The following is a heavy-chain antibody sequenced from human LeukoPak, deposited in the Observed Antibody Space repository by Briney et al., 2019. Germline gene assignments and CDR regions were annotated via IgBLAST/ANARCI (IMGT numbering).Heavy chain of an antibody. CDR2: IYYSGST. D-gene: IGHD2-15*01. CDR1: GGSISSGGYY. CDR3: ASGISRRGATKSYFYGMDV. J-gene: IGHJ6*02. Sequence: SETLSLICTVSGGSISSGGYYWSWIRQEPGKGLEWIGYIYYSGSTYYNPSLKSRLTISMDTSKNQFSLRLISVTAADTAVYFCASGISRRGATKSYFYGMDVWGQGTTVTASS. V-gene: IGHV4-31*03.